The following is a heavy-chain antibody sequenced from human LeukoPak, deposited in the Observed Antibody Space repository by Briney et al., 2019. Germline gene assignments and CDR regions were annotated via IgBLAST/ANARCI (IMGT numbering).Heavy chain of an antibody. CDR3: ARGAIASGGPYYYGMDV. D-gene: IGHD6-13*01. CDR2: INPSGGST. Sequence: ASVKVSCKPSGYTFTSYYMHWVRQAPGHGLEWMGIINPSGGSTGYAQKFQGRVTMTRDTSTSSVYMELSSLRSEDTAVYYCARGAIASGGPYYYGMDVWGQGTTVTVAS. J-gene: IGHJ6*02. V-gene: IGHV1-46*01. CDR1: GYTFTSYY.